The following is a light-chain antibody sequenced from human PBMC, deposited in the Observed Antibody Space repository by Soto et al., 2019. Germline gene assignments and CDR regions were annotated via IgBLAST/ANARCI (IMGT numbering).Light chain of an antibody. CDR2: AAS. CDR1: QSVSRNY. CDR3: QQYGSSPWT. J-gene: IGKJ1*01. Sequence: EILLRQSPGTLSLSPGEKASLSCRASQSVSRNYLAWYQQPPGQAPRLLIYAASRRATGIPDRFSGSGSGTDFTLTISRLQPEDFAVYYCQQYGSSPWTFGQGTKVDIK. V-gene: IGKV3-20*01.